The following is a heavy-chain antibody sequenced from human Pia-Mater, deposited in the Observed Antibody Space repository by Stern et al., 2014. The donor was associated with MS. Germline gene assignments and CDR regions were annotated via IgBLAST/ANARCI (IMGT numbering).Heavy chain of an antibody. Sequence: EVQLVQSGGGLVQSGGSLRLSCAASGLTLSSYWMSWVRQAPGKGLEWVANIKQDGSEKYYVDSVKGRFTISRDNAKNSLFLQMNSLRAEDTAVYYCAADTRAMTVFYWGQGTLVTVSS. CDR3: AADTRAMTVFY. CDR2: IKQDGSEK. J-gene: IGHJ4*02. V-gene: IGHV3-7*01. CDR1: GLTLSSYW. D-gene: IGHD2-21*02.